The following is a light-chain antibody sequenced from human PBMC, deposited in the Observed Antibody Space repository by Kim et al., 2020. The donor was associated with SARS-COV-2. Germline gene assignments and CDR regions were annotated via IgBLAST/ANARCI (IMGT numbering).Light chain of an antibody. Sequence: PRERATLSCRASQSVNSNLAWYQQKPGQAPRLLIYGASTRASGVPARFSGSGSGTEFTLTISSLQSEDFAVYYCQQFNNWPLYSFGQGTKLEIK. CDR1: QSVNSN. V-gene: IGKV3-15*01. CDR2: GAS. CDR3: QQFNNWPLYS. J-gene: IGKJ2*03.